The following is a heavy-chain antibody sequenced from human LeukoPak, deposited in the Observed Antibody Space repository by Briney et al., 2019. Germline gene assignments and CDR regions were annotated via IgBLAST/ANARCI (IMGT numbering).Heavy chain of an antibody. CDR1: GDSLSGYY. CDR3: ARSGYSYGYDY. V-gene: IGHV4-34*01. J-gene: IGHJ4*02. CDR2: VSHTGST. D-gene: IGHD5-18*01. Sequence: SETLSLTCGVYGDSLSGYYWSWIRQPPGKGLEWLGEVSHTGSTNDNPSLKSRVTISIDTSKNQFSLYLSSVTAADTAVYFCARSGYSYGYDYWGQGTLVTVSS.